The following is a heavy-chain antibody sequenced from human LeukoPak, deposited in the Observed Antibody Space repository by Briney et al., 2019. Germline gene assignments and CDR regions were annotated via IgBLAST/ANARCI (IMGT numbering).Heavy chain of an antibody. D-gene: IGHD4-17*01. CDR1: GGSISSYY. V-gene: IGHV4-59*08. CDR3: ARQGYGDYYDY. J-gene: IGHJ4*02. Sequence: SETLSLTCTVSGGSISSYYWSWIRQPPGKGLEWIGYIYYSGSTNYNPSLKSRVTIPVDTSKNQFSLKLSSVTAADTAVYYCARQGYGDYYDYWGQGTLVTVSS. CDR2: IYYSGST.